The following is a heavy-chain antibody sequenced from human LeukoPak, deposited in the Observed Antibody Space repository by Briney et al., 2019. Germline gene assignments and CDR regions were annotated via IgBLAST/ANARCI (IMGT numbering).Heavy chain of an antibody. Sequence: GASVKVSCKASGGTFSSYAISWVRQAPGQRLEWMGWISTKNGNTNYAHNFQGRVTMTTDTSPNTAFMELRSLRSDDAAVYYCAKDFLPMATGIRDAFDIWGQGTTVIVSS. CDR2: ISTKNGNT. CDR3: AKDFLPMATGIRDAFDI. D-gene: IGHD2-21*02. J-gene: IGHJ3*02. V-gene: IGHV1-18*01. CDR1: GGTFSSYA.